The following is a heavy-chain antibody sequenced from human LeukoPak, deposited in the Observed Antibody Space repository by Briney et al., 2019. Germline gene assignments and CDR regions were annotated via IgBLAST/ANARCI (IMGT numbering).Heavy chain of an antibody. CDR1: GFTFSSYA. CDR2: ISYDGSNK. V-gene: IGHV3-30-3*01. D-gene: IGHD4-17*01. CDR3: AREWNPCGDYAAIDP. Sequence: GGSLRLSCAASGFTFSSYAMHWVRQAPGKGLEWVAVISYDGSNKYYADSVKGRFTISRDNSKNTLYLQMNSLRAEDTAVYYCAREWNPCGDYAAIDPWGQGTLVTVSS. J-gene: IGHJ5*02.